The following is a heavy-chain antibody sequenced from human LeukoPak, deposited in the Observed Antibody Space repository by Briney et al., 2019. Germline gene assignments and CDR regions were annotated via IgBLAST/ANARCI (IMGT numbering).Heavy chain of an antibody. CDR1: GFTFSSYW. CDR2: INSDGSVT. CDR3: ARAPGGSYFGY. J-gene: IGHJ4*02. Sequence: SGGSLRLSCAASGFTFSSYWMHWVRQVPGKGLVWVGRINSDGSVTNYADSVKGRFTISRDNAKNTLYLQMNSLRAEDTAVYYCARAPGGSYFGYWGQGSLVTVSS. D-gene: IGHD1-26*01. V-gene: IGHV3-74*01.